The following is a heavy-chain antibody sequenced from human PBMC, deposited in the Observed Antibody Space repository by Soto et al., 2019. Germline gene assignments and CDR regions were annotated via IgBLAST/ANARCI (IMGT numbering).Heavy chain of an antibody. V-gene: IGHV3-48*03. CDR2: ISSGGTIT. D-gene: IGHD1-1*01. J-gene: IGHJ6*02. CDR3: ARVLIPQRYYYYGMDV. Sequence: EVQLVESGGGLVQPGGSLRLSCAASGFTFSSYEMNWVRQAAGKGLEWVSYISSGGTITYNADSVKGRFTISRDNAKNSLYLQMNSLRDEDTAVYYCARVLIPQRYYYYGMDVWGQGTTVTVSS. CDR1: GFTFSSYE.